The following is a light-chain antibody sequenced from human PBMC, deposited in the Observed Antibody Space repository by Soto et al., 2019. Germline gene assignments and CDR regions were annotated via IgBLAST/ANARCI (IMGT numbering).Light chain of an antibody. V-gene: IGKV3-15*01. CDR2: GAS. Sequence: EIVMTQSPATLSVSPGERATLSCRASQSVSSNLAWYQQKPGQAPRLLIYGASTRATGIPARFSGSRSGTEFTLPISSLQSEDYAVYYCQQYNNWPPGTFGRGTKVEIK. CDR1: QSVSSN. CDR3: QQYNNWPPGT. J-gene: IGKJ1*01.